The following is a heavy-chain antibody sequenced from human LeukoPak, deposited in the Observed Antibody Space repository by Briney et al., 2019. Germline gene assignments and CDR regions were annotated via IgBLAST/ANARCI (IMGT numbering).Heavy chain of an antibody. CDR3: ATTTGYSSGWSLDY. CDR2: ITNSGTT. V-gene: IGHV4-59*11. Sequence: PSETLSLTCNVSGESISSHYWSWTRQSPGKGLEWIGYITNSGTTKFNPSLKSRVTISRDTSKNQISLRLSSVTAADTAVYYCATTTGYSSGWSLDYWGQGTLVTVSS. D-gene: IGHD6-19*01. CDR1: GESISSHY. J-gene: IGHJ4*02.